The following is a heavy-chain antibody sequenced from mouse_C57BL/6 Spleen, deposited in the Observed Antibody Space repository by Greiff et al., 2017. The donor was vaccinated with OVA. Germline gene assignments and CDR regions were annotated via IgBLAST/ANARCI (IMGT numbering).Heavy chain of an antibody. CDR1: GYAFSSSW. Sequence: QVQLQQSGPELVKPGASVKISCKASGYAFSSSWMNWVKQRPGKGLEWIGRIYPGDGDTNYNGKFKGKATLTADKSSSTAYMQLSSLTSEDSAVYFCARTPENFDYWGQGTTLTVSS. V-gene: IGHV1-82*01. CDR2: IYPGDGDT. J-gene: IGHJ2*01. CDR3: ARTPENFDY.